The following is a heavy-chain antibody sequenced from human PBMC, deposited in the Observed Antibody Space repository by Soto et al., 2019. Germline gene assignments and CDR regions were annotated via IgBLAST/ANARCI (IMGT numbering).Heavy chain of an antibody. D-gene: IGHD4-17*01. V-gene: IGHV2-26*01. CDR1: GFSLSNARMG. J-gene: IGHJ6*02. Sequence: QVTLKESGPVLVKPTETLTLTCTVSGFSLSNARMGVSWIRPPPGKALEWLAHIFSNDEKSYSTSLKSRLTISKDTSKSQVVLTMTNMDPVDTATYYCARLPDGDYETQYRGMDVWGQGTTGTGSS. CDR2: IFSNDEK. CDR3: ARLPDGDYETQYRGMDV.